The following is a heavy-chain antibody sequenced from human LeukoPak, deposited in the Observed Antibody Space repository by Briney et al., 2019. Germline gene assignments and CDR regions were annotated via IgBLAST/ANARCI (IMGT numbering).Heavy chain of an antibody. Sequence: GGSLRLSCAASGFTFSSYSMNWVRQAPGKELEWVSYISSSGSTIYYADSVKGRFTISRDNAKNSLYLQMNSLRAEDTAVYYCARDLEDTANFDYWGQGTLVTVSS. D-gene: IGHD3-3*01. CDR2: ISSSGSTI. CDR3: ARDLEDTANFDY. CDR1: GFTFSSYS. J-gene: IGHJ4*02. V-gene: IGHV3-48*04.